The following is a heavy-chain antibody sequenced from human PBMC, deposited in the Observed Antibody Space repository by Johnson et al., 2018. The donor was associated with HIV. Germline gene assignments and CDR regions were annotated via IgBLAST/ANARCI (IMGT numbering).Heavy chain of an antibody. CDR2: ISNSGSTI. CDR1: GFNFSDYY. CDR3: ARTQRVTMIVVSLGAFDI. D-gene: IGHD3-22*01. Sequence: QMLLVESGGGVVQPGRSLRLSCAASGFNFSDYYMSWIRQAPGKGLEWISYISNSGSTIYYVDSVKGRFTISRDNAKNSLYLQMNSLRAEDTAVYYCARTQRVTMIVVSLGAFDIWGQGTMVTVSS. J-gene: IGHJ3*02. V-gene: IGHV3-11*04.